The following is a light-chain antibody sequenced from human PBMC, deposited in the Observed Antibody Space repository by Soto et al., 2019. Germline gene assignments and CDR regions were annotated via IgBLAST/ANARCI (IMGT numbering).Light chain of an antibody. CDR2: AAS. CDR1: QDIKKN. Sequence: DIQMTQSPSSLSASVGDRVTITCQASQDIKKNVNRYQQKPGKVPKVLIYAASTLQAGVPSRFSGSGSGTDFTLTISSLQPEDVAAYYCQKYNSAPLTFGGGTKVDIK. V-gene: IGKV1-27*01. J-gene: IGKJ4*01. CDR3: QKYNSAPLT.